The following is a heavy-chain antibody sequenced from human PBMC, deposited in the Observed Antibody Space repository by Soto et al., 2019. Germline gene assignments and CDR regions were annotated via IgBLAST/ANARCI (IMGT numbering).Heavy chain of an antibody. Sequence: GASVKVSCKASGGTFSSYAISWVRQAPGQGLEWMGGIIPIFGTANYAQKFQGRVTITADESTSTAYMELSSLRSEDTAVYYCARDPKEYYYDSSGSTLAYWGQGTLVTVSS. V-gene: IGHV1-69*13. CDR3: ARDPKEYYYDSSGSTLAY. D-gene: IGHD3-22*01. CDR1: GGTFSSYA. CDR2: IIPIFGTA. J-gene: IGHJ4*02.